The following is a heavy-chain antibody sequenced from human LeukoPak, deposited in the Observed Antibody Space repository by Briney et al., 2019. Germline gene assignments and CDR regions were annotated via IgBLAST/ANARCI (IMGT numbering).Heavy chain of an antibody. D-gene: IGHD3-10*01. J-gene: IGHJ4*02. CDR2: IHPSGST. CDR1: GGSLSGYY. Sequence: PSETLSLTCAVYGGSLSGYYLTWIRRPPGKGLEWIGEIHPSGSTNYNPSFGSRLSISADTSKNQFFLKLNTVTAADTAVYYCSRGEDASKVGSYWGQGTLVTVSS. V-gene: IGHV4-34*01. CDR3: SRGEDASKVGSY.